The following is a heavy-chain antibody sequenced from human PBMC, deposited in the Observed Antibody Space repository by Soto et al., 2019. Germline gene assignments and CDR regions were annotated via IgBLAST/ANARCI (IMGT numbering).Heavy chain of an antibody. CDR2: INHSGST. CDR1: GGSFSGYY. Sequence: ASETLSLTCAVYGGSFSGYYWSWIRQPPGKGLEWIGEINHSGSTNYNPSLKSRVTISVDMSKNQFSLKLSSVTAADTAVYYCARGRYCSSTSCYTKYYYYYGMDVWGQGTTVTVSS. D-gene: IGHD2-2*02. CDR3: ARGRYCSSTSCYTKYYYYYGMDV. J-gene: IGHJ6*02. V-gene: IGHV4-34*01.